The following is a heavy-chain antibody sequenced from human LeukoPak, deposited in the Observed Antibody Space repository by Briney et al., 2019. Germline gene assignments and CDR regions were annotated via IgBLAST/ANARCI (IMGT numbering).Heavy chain of an antibody. D-gene: IGHD2-15*01. Sequence: GGSLRLSCAASGFTFSSYGMSWVRQAPGKGLEWVSAISGSGGSTYYADSVKGRFTISRDSSKNTLYLQMNSLRVEDTAVYYCAKVNWVPPCYLNCNYWGQGTLVTVSS. CDR2: ISGSGGST. CDR3: AKVNWVPPCYLNCNY. V-gene: IGHV3-23*01. CDR1: GFTFSSYG. J-gene: IGHJ4*02.